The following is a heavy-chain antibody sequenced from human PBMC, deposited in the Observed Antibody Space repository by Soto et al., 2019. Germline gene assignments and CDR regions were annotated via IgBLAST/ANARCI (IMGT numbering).Heavy chain of an antibody. CDR1: GGSISSSSYY. D-gene: IGHD6-19*01. CDR3: ASPHRYSSGWSWFDP. J-gene: IGHJ5*02. V-gene: IGHV4-39*01. Sequence: SETLSLTCTVSGGSISSSSYYWGWIRQPPGKGLEWIGSIYYSGSTYYNPSLESRVTISVDTSKNQFSLKLSSVTAADTAVYYCASPHRYSSGWSWFDPWGQGTLVTVSS. CDR2: IYYSGST.